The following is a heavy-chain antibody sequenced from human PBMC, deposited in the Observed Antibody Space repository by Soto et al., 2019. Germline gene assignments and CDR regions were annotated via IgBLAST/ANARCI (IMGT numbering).Heavy chain of an antibody. CDR1: GVDFRGSY. CDR2: ISDTGRTI. CDR3: AGFKEGKIVGLRWLDP. Sequence: RLSCVGSGVDFRGSYMNWIRQAPGKGLEWISYISDTGRTIHYADSVKGRFVISRDNSRDSLYLQMNDLRADDTAIYYCAGFKEGKIVGLRWLDPWGQGTRVTVSS. J-gene: IGHJ5*02. V-gene: IGHV3-11*01. D-gene: IGHD3-16*02.